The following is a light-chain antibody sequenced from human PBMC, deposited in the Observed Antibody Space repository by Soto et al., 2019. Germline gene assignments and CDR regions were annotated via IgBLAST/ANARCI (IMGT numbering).Light chain of an antibody. V-gene: IGKV3-20*01. Sequence: EIVLTHSPGTLYLSPGERATLSCRASQSVSSSYLAWYQQKPGQAPRLLIYGASSRATGIPDRFSGSGSGTDFTLAISRLEPEDFAVYYCQQYGSSPRTFGQGTRWIS. CDR3: QQYGSSPRT. J-gene: IGKJ1*01. CDR1: QSVSSSY. CDR2: GAS.